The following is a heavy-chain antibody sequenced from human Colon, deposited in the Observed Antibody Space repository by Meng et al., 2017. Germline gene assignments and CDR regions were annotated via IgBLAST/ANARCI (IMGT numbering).Heavy chain of an antibody. CDR3: TRDLKTRRCGEYENNY. V-gene: IGHV3-21*01. CDR1: GFTFSSYS. CDR2: ISSSSSYI. Sequence: GGSLRLSCAASGFTFSSYSMNWVRQAPGKGLEWVSSISSSSSYIYYADSVKGRFTISRDNAKNSLYLQMNSLRAEDTAGYYGTRDLKTRRCGEYENNYWGQGTLVTVSS. J-gene: IGHJ4*02. D-gene: IGHD3-10*01.